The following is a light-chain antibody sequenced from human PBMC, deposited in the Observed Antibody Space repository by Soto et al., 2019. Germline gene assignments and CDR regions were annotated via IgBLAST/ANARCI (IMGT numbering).Light chain of an antibody. CDR2: KAS. J-gene: IGKJ1*01. CDR3: QQYDSYSWT. Sequence: DIPMTQSPSTLSASVGDRVTITCRASQSISIWLAWYQQKPGKAPNLLIYKASSLESGVPSRFSGSGSGTEFTLTISSLQPDDFATYYCQQYDSYSWTFGQGTKVEIK. V-gene: IGKV1-5*03. CDR1: QSISIW.